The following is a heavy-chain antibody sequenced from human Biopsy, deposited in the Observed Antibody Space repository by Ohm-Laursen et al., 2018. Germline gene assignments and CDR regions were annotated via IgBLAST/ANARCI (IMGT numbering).Heavy chain of an antibody. CDR1: GFPFHNYA. J-gene: IGHJ5*01. V-gene: IGHV3-23*01. Sequence: GSLGLSCAASGFPFHNYAMNWVRQAPGKGLEWVAHIDVSDYNTYYADSVRGRFTISRDNSKQMVHLEINSLTADDTAVYYCVKQWGGYNFDSWGQGTLVTVSS. D-gene: IGHD1-14*01. CDR3: VKQWGGYNFDS. CDR2: IDVSDYNT.